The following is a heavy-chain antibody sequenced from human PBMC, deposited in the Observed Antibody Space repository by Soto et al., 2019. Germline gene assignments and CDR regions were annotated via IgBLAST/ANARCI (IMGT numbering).Heavy chain of an antibody. D-gene: IGHD1-26*01. J-gene: IGHJ4*02. Sequence: PSETLSLTCTVSGDSMTKYYWSWIPQPAGKGLEWIGRIYTSGSTNYNPSLKSRVTMSIDTSNKHFSLSLKSVTAADTAVYYCARTVGAAYYFDFWGQGALVTVSS. CDR3: ARTVGAAYYFDF. CDR2: IYTSGST. V-gene: IGHV4-4*07. CDR1: GDSMTKYY.